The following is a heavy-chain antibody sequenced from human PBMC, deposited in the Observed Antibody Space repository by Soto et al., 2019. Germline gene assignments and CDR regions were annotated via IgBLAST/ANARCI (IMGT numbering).Heavy chain of an antibody. CDR3: ARDWSKFSYNYPYYYAMDA. Sequence: QPGGSLRLSCTVSGFSVTNSYINWVRQAPGKGLEWVSILYSSGTTYYADSVRGRFTVSRDDSKNTLFLHMNSLRADDTAVYYCARDWSKFSYNYPYYYAMDAWGQGTTVTVSS. CDR2: LYSSGTT. D-gene: IGHD5-18*01. CDR1: GFSVTNSY. J-gene: IGHJ6*02. V-gene: IGHV3-53*01.